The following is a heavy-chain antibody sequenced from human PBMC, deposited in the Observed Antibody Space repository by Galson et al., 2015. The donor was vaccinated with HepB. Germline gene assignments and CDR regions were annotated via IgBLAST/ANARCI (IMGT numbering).Heavy chain of an antibody. CDR1: GFTFSNAW. CDR3: TTDVVVVPAAIFYAFDI. D-gene: IGHD2-2*01. Sequence: SLRLSCAASGFTFSNAWMSWVRQAPGRGLEWVGRIKSKTDGGTTDYAAPVKGRFTISRDDSKNTLYLQMNSLKTEDTAVYYCTTDVVVVPAAIFYAFDIWGQGTMVTVSS. CDR2: IKSKTDGGTT. J-gene: IGHJ3*02. V-gene: IGHV3-15*01.